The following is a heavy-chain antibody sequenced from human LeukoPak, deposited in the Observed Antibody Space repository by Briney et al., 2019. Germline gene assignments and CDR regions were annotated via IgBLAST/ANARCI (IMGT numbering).Heavy chain of an antibody. Sequence: PSETLSLTCAVYGGSFSGYYWSWIRQPPGKGLEWIGEINHSGSTSYNPSLKSRVTISVDTSKKQFSLKLSSVTAADTAVYYCARGFDYYDSSGCDYWGQGTLVTVSS. CDR1: GGSFSGYY. J-gene: IGHJ4*02. CDR3: ARGFDYYDSSGCDY. D-gene: IGHD3-22*01. V-gene: IGHV4-34*01. CDR2: INHSGST.